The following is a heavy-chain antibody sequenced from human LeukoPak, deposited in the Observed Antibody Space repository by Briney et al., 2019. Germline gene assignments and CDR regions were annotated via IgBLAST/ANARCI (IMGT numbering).Heavy chain of an antibody. J-gene: IGHJ4*02. V-gene: IGHV4-31*03. D-gene: IGHD6-19*01. Sequence: SETLSLTCTVSGGSISSGGYYWSWIRQHPGKGLEWIGYIYYSGSTYYNPSLKSRVTISVDTSKNQFSLKLSSVTAADTAVYYCARLAHSSGWHEDYWGQGTLVTVSS. CDR2: IYYSGST. CDR1: GGSISSGGYY. CDR3: ARLAHSSGWHEDY.